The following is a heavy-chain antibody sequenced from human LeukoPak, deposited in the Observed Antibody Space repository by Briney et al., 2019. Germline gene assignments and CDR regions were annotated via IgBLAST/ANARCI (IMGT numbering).Heavy chain of an antibody. CDR1: GGPISSSSYY. V-gene: IGHV4-39*01. CDR3: ASPDPSSGYTYYMDV. J-gene: IGHJ6*03. Sequence: SETLSLTCTVSGGPISSSSYYWGWIRQPPGKGLEWIGSIYYSGSTYYNPSLKSRVTISVDTSKNQFSLKLSSVTAADTAVYYCASPDPSSGYTYYMDVWGKGTTVTVSS. CDR2: IYYSGST. D-gene: IGHD3-22*01.